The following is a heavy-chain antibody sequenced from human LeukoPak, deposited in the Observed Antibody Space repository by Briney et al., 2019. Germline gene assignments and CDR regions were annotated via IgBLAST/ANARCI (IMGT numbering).Heavy chain of an antibody. J-gene: IGHJ4*02. CDR1: GFTFGDYA. CDR2: IRSKAYGGTT. Sequence: GGSLRLSCTASGFTFGDYAMSWFRQAPGKGLEWVGFIRSKAYGGTTEYAASVKGRFTISRDDSKSIAYLQMSSLKTEDTAVYYCTRGKGDQGWYWGQGTLVTVSS. CDR3: TRGKGDQGWY. D-gene: IGHD2-15*01. V-gene: IGHV3-49*03.